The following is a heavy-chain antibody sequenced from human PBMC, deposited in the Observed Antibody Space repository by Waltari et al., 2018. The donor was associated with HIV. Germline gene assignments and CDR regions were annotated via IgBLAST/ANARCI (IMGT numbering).Heavy chain of an antibody. V-gene: IGHV3-15*01. J-gene: IGHJ4*02. CDR3: RTSSDYGDPPVDY. CDR2: IKSKSDGGTT. CDR1: GFTLSNAW. D-gene: IGHD4-17*01. Sequence: EVQLVESGGGLVKPGGSLRLSCAASGFTLSNAWMSWVRQAPGKGLEGVGRIKSKSDGGTTYAAPVKGRFIISRNDSKNMLYLQMKSLKTEDTAVYYCRTSSDYGDPPVDYWGQGTLVTVSS.